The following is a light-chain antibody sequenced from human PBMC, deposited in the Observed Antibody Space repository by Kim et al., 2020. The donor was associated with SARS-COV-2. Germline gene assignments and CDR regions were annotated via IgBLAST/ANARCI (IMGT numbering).Light chain of an antibody. V-gene: IGKV3-20*01. CDR1: HIIAGSF. CDR3: QFFGSSVWT. CDR2: GAS. Sequence: PGERATLSCRASHIIAGSFLAWYQQKPGQAPRLLIYGASTRATGISDRFSGTQSGTDFTLTISRLEPEDFAVYYCQFFGSSVWTFGQGTKVDIK. J-gene: IGKJ1*01.